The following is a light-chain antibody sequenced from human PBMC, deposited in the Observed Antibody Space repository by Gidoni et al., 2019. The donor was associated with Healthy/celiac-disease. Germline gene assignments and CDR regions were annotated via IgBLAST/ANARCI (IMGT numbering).Light chain of an antibody. V-gene: IGKV3-11*01. Sequence: EIVLTQSPATLSLSPGERATLSCRASQSVSSYLAWYQQKPGQAPRLLMYDASNRATGIPARFSGSGSGTDFTLTISSLEPEDFAVYYCQQRSNWPRTFGQXTKVKIK. CDR1: QSVSSY. J-gene: IGKJ1*01. CDR3: QQRSNWPRT. CDR2: DAS.